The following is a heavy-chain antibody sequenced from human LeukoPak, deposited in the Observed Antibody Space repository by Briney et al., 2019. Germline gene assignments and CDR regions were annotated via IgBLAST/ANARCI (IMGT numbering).Heavy chain of an antibody. D-gene: IGHD3-3*01. CDR1: GYTFTNYE. J-gene: IGHJ4*02. CDR2: MNPNSGNT. CDR3: ARGPPAGFWSGYSNY. Sequence: ASVKVSCKASGYTFTNYEINWVRQATGQGLEWIGWMNPNSGNTDYAQKFQGRVTMTRNTSISTAYMELSSLRSEDTAVYYCARGPPAGFWSGYSNYWGQGTLVTVSS. V-gene: IGHV1-8*01.